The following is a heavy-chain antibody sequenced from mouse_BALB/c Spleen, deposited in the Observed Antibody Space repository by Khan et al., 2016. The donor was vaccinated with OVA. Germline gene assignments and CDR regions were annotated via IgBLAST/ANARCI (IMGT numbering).Heavy chain of an antibody. D-gene: IGHD2-3*01. CDR2: IGSDSNTI. CDR3: ARTGYYYFDY. Sequence: EVELVESGGGLVQPGGSRKLSCAASGFTFSGFGMHWVRQAPEKGLEWVAFIGSDSNTIYSADTVKGRFTISRDNPKTTLFLQMTSLRSEDTAMYFCARTGYYYFDYWGQGTTLTVSS. J-gene: IGHJ2*01. CDR1: GFTFSGFG. V-gene: IGHV5-17*02.